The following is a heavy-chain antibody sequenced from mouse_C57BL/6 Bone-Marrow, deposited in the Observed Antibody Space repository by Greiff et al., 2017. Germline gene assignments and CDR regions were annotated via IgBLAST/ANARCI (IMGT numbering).Heavy chain of an antibody. CDR3: ARADSSGPAWFAY. D-gene: IGHD3-2*02. Sequence: EVLLLQSGGGLVKPGGSLKLSCAASGFTFSSYAMSWVRQTPEKRLEWVATISDGGSYTYYPDNVKGRFTISRDNAKNNLYLQMSHLKSEDTAMYYCARADSSGPAWFAYWGQGTLVTVSA. J-gene: IGHJ3*01. CDR2: ISDGGSYT. CDR1: GFTFSSYA. V-gene: IGHV5-4*01.